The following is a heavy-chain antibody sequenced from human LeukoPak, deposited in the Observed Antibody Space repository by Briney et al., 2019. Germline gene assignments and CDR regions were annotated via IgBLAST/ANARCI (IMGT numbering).Heavy chain of an antibody. J-gene: IGHJ4*02. CDR2: IKQDGSEK. V-gene: IGHV3-7*03. Sequence: GGSLRLSCADSGFTFSSYWMQWVRQAPGKGLEWVANIKQDGSEKYYADSVKGRFIISRDNAKNALYLQMSSLRAEDTAIYYCARRYFDYWGQGTLVTVSS. CDR3: ARRYFDY. CDR1: GFTFSSYW.